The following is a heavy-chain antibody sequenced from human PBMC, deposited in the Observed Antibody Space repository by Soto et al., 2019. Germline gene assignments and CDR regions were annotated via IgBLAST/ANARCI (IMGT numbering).Heavy chain of an antibody. CDR3: ARMGADGSGLSRRVAFDI. V-gene: IGHV2-26*01. Sequence: QVTLKESGPVLVKPTETLTLTCTVSGISLSNARMGVSWIRQPPGKALEWLAHIFSNDEKSYSTSLKSRLTISKDTSKSQVVLTMTNRDPVDTAPYYCARMGADGSGLSRRVAFDIWGQGTMVTVSS. D-gene: IGHD5-12*01. CDR1: GISLSNARMG. CDR2: IFSNDEK. J-gene: IGHJ3*02.